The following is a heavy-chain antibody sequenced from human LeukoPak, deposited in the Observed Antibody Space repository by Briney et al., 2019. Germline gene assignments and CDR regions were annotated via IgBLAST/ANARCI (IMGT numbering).Heavy chain of an antibody. CDR2: LNRDGSVK. Sequence: PGGSLRLSCAASGFTVSSNYMSWVRQAPGKGLEWVANLNRDGSVKNYVDSVKGRFTISRDNAKNSLYLQMNSLRAEDTAVFYCARDSGTCRGCAFDVWGHGTMVTVSS. CDR1: GFTVSSNY. D-gene: IGHD6-25*01. J-gene: IGHJ3*01. CDR3: ARDSGTCRGCAFDV. V-gene: IGHV3-7*01.